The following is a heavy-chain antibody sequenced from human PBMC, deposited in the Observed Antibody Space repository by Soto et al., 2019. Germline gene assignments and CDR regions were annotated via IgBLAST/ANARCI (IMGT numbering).Heavy chain of an antibody. Sequence: ASVKVSCKASGYTFTGYYMHWVRQAPGQGLEWMGWINPNSGGTNYAQKFQGWVTMARDMSISTAYMELSRLRSDDTAVYYCARLNEDPDYDILSRYYFDYWGQGTLVTVSS. V-gene: IGHV1-2*04. CDR2: INPNSGGT. CDR1: GYTFTGYY. D-gene: IGHD3-9*01. J-gene: IGHJ4*02. CDR3: ARLNEDPDYDILSRYYFDY.